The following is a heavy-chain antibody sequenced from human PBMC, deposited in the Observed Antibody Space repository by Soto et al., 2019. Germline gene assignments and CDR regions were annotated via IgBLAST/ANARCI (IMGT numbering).Heavy chain of an antibody. V-gene: IGHV3-23*01. CDR2: ISASGANT. CDR3: AKRRNQGTGEYYSDY. D-gene: IGHD3-9*01. CDR1: GFTFSSYA. Sequence: EVQLLESGGGLVQPGGSLRLSCAASGFTFSSYAMTWVRQAPGKALEWVSAISASGANTYYADSVKGRFTISRDSSTNTLYLQMNSLRAEDAAIYYCAKRRNQGTGEYYSDYWGQGTLVTVSS. J-gene: IGHJ4*02.